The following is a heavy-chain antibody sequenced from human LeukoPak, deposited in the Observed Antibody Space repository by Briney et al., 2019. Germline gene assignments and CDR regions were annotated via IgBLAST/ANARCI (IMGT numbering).Heavy chain of an antibody. Sequence: SETLSLTCTVSGGSISSGDYCWSWIRQPPGKGLEWIGYIYYSGSTYYNPSLKSRVTISVDTSKNQFSLKLSSVTAADTAVYYCARVDGSGSIVWFDPWGQGTLVTVSS. J-gene: IGHJ5*02. D-gene: IGHD3-10*01. CDR1: GGSISSGDYC. CDR2: IYYSGST. V-gene: IGHV4-30-4*01. CDR3: ARVDGSGSIVWFDP.